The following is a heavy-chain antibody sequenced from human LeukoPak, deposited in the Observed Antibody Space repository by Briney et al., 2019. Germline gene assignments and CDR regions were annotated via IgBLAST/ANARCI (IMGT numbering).Heavy chain of an antibody. J-gene: IGHJ5*02. CDR2: IRSKAYGGTT. CDR1: GFTFGDYA. D-gene: IGHD4-23*01. Sequence: PGGAVRLSCTASGFTFGDYASSWFRQAPGKGLEWVGFIRSKAYGGTTEYAASLKGRFSISREVSKSIAYLHMNTLKTQDKPVYYCTRGHGGVPKFYNSFDPWGQGSLVTVSS. CDR3: TRGHGGVPKFYNSFDP. V-gene: IGHV3-49*03.